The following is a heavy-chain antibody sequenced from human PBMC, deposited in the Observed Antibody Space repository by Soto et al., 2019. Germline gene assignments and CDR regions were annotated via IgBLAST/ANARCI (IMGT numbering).Heavy chain of an antibody. CDR1: GYTFTGYY. D-gene: IGHD3-22*01. CDR3: ARDLCSYYDSSGCYYYYGMDV. CDR2: INPNSGGT. Sequence: ASVKVSCKASGYTFTGYYMHWVRQAPGQGLEWMGWINPNSGGTNYAQKFQDRVTMTRDTSISTAYMELSRLRSDDTAVYYCARDLCSYYDSSGCYYYYGMDVWGQGTTVTVSS. J-gene: IGHJ6*02. V-gene: IGHV1-2*02.